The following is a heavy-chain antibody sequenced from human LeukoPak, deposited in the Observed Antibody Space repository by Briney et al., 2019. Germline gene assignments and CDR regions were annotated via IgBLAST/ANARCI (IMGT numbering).Heavy chain of an antibody. CDR1: GFSVSSNY. CDR2: IYSDGRT. D-gene: IGHD5-18*01. CDR3: ARASGYSYGLGGYFDY. J-gene: IGHJ4*02. Sequence: PGGSLRVSCAASGFSVSSNYMSWVRQAPGKGLEWVSVIYSDGRTYYADSVKGRFTISRDNSKNTLYLQMNSLRAEDTAVYYCARASGYSYGLGGYFDYWGQGTLVTVSS. V-gene: IGHV3-53*01.